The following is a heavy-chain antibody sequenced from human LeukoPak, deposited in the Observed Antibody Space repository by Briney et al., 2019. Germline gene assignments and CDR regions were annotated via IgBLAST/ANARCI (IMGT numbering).Heavy chain of an antibody. CDR2: INHSGST. CDR1: GGSFSGYY. Sequence: PSETLSLTCAVYGGSFSGYYWSWIRQPPGKGLEWIGEINHSGSTNYNPSLKSRVTISVDTSKNQFSRKLSSVAAADTAVYYCARVQVVTAATTIDYWGQGTLVTVSS. V-gene: IGHV4-34*01. CDR3: ARVQVVTAATTIDY. J-gene: IGHJ4*02. D-gene: IGHD2-2*01.